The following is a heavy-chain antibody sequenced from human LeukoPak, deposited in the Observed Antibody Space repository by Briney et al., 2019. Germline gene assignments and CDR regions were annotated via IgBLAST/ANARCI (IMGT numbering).Heavy chain of an antibody. CDR1: GGSIGTSSYY. V-gene: IGHV4-39*07. CDR2: IYYSGST. CDR3: ARFSPRAMGNYLDF. Sequence: SETLSLTCTVSGGSIGTSSYYWGWIRQPPGKGLEWIGSIYYSGSTNYNPPLKSRVTISVDTSKNQFSLKLSSVTAADTAVYYCARFSPRAMGNYLDFWGQGTLVTVSS. J-gene: IGHJ4*02. D-gene: IGHD7-27*01.